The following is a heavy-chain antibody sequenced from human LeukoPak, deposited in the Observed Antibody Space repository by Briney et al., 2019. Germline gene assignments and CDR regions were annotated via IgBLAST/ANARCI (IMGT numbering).Heavy chain of an antibody. V-gene: IGHV4-34*01. CDR1: GGSFSGYC. CDR2: INHSGST. D-gene: IGHD6-13*01. J-gene: IGHJ5*02. CDR3: ARGPYSSSWRPHNWFDP. Sequence: SETLSLTCAVYGGSFSGYCWSWIRQPPGKGLEWIGEINHSGSTNYNPSLKSRVTISVDTSKNQFSLKLSSVTAADTAVYYCARGPYSSSWRPHNWFDPWGQGTLVTVSS.